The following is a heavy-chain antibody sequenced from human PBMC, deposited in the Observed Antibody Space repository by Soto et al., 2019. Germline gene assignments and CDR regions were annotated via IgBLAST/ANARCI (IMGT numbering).Heavy chain of an antibody. D-gene: IGHD2-21*01. CDR1: GGSFRGYY. CDR2: INHSGGT. CDR3: ARLWSSNEGSS. Sequence: QVRLQQWGAGLLKPSETLALTCAVHGGSFRGYYWSWIRQPPGKGLEWIGEINHSGGTNYNPSLKSRVSISVDESKHQFSLQLSSVTAADTAVYYCARLWSSNEGSSWGQGTLVAVSS. J-gene: IGHJ4*02. V-gene: IGHV4-34*01.